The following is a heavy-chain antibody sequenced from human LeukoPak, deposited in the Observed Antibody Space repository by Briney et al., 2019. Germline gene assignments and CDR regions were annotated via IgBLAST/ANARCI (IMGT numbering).Heavy chain of an antibody. CDR1: GGTFSSYA. J-gene: IGHJ4*02. CDR2: IIPILGIA. Sequence: SVKVSCKASGGTFSSYAISWVRQAPGQGLEWMGRIIPILGIANYAQKFQGRVTITADKSTSTAYMELSSLGSEDTAVYYCARIPPGIAAADYWGQGTLVTVSS. D-gene: IGHD6-13*01. CDR3: ARIPPGIAAADY. V-gene: IGHV1-69*04.